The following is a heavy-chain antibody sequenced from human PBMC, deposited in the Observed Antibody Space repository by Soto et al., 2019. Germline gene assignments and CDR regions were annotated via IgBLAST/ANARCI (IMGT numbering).Heavy chain of an antibody. CDR3: AKDRVYCSGGSCSGYYFDY. J-gene: IGHJ4*02. CDR1: GYTFTSYA. Sequence: ASVKVSCKASGYTFTSYAMHWVRQAPGQRLEWMGWINAGNGNTKYSQKFQGRVTITRDTSASTAYMELSSLRSEDTAVYYCAKDRVYCSGGSCSGYYFDYWGQGTLVTV. D-gene: IGHD2-15*01. CDR2: INAGNGNT. V-gene: IGHV1-3*01.